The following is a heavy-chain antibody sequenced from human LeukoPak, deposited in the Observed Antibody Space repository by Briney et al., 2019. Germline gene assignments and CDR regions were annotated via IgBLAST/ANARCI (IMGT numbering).Heavy chain of an antibody. CDR2: LHSSGST. CDR1: GGSISSYY. V-gene: IGHV4-4*07. Sequence: SETLSLTCTVSGGSISSYYWNWIRQPAGKGLEWIGRLHSSGSTNYSPSLKSRVTLSLDTSKNQFSLNLSSVTAADTAVYYCARERDYYDSSGYYYGGFDYWGQGTLVTVSS. J-gene: IGHJ4*02. D-gene: IGHD3-22*01. CDR3: ARERDYYDSSGYYYGGFDY.